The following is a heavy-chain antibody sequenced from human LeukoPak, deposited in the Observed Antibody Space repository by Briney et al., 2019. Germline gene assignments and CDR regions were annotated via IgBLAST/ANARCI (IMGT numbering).Heavy chain of an antibody. CDR3: ARGRDIVVVPAMYYFDY. CDR1: GYTFTSYG. D-gene: IGHD2-2*01. CDR2: ISAYNGNT. Sequence: GASVKVSCKASGYTFTSYGISWVRQAPGQGLEWMRWISAYNGNTNYAQKLQGRVTMTTDTSTSTAYMELRSLRSDDTAVYYCARGRDIVVVPAMYYFDYWGQGTLVTVSS. J-gene: IGHJ4*02. V-gene: IGHV1-18*01.